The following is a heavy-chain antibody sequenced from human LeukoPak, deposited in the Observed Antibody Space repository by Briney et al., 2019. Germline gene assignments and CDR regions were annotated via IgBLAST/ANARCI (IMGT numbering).Heavy chain of an antibody. Sequence: KPSETLSLTCSVSGDSISRHYWSWIRQPPGKGLEWIGYISYSGNTRYNPSFQSRVTISMEMSKTHFSLKPTSVTAADTAVYYCTRLLNNDNAGDPDTFDIWGPGTMVTVSS. CDR1: GDSISRHY. V-gene: IGHV4-59*08. D-gene: IGHD4-17*01. CDR3: TRLLNNDNAGDPDTFDI. CDR2: ISYSGNT. J-gene: IGHJ3*02.